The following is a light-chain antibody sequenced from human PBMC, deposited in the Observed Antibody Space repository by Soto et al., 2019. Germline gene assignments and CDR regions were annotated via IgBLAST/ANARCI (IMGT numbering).Light chain of an antibody. CDR2: AAS. Sequence: DIQMTQSPSSLSASVGDRVTITCRASQGISNYLAWYQQKPGKVPRLLIYAASTLQSGVPSRFCGSGSGSDLTLTISSRQPEDVATYYCQKYNSAPLAFGGGTKVEIK. CDR3: QKYNSAPLA. J-gene: IGKJ4*01. V-gene: IGKV1-27*01. CDR1: QGISNY.